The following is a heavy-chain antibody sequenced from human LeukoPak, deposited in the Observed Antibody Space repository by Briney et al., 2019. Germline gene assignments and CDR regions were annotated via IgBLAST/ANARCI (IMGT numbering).Heavy chain of an antibody. CDR2: ISGSSSGSTSTT. D-gene: IGHD3-3*01. J-gene: IGHJ4*02. V-gene: IGHV3-48*04. Sequence: TGGSLRLSCEFSGIIFSTYAMNWVRQAPGKGLEWISYISGSSSGSTSTTQYADSVKGRFTISRDNAKNSLHLQMDSLSAEDTAVYYCARDFWSGYYTEDWGQGALVIVSS. CDR3: ARDFWSGYYTED. CDR1: GIIFSTYA.